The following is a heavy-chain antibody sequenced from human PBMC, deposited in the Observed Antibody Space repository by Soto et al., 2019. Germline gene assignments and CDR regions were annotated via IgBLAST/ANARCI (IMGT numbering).Heavy chain of an antibody. V-gene: IGHV3-7*03. CDR3: ARGDYHDTSGPFSDAFDV. J-gene: IGHJ3*01. D-gene: IGHD3-22*01. CDR1: GFTSSNYS. Sequence: PGGRRRVSGGASGFTSSNYSMTLVRAAPGKGPEWVANIKQDGSEKYYVDSVKGRFTISRDNAKNSLYLQMNSLRAEDTAVYYCARGDYHDTSGPFSDAFDVRGPGTTVPVS. CDR2: IKQDGSEK.